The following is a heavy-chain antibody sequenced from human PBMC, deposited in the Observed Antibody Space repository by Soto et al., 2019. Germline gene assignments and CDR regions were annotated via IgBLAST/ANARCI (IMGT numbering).Heavy chain of an antibody. CDR2: IIPIFGTA. D-gene: IGHD6-25*01. V-gene: IGHV1-69*06. Sequence: SVKVSCKASGGTFSSYAISWVRQAPGQGLEWMGGIIPIFGTANYAQKFQGRVTITADKSTSTAYMELSSLRSEDTAVYYGARDGLRGSANYYGMDVWGQGTTVTVSS. CDR3: ARDGLRGSANYYGMDV. CDR1: GGTFSSYA. J-gene: IGHJ6*02.